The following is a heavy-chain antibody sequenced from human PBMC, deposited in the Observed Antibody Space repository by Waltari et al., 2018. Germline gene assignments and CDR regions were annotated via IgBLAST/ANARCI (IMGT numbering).Heavy chain of an antibody. CDR3: AAVVAASNYFDY. Sequence: QVQLVQSGAEVKKPGSSVKVSCKASGGTFSSYAISWVRQAPGQGLEWMGGIIPIFGTANYEQKVQGRVTITADESTSTAYMELSSLRSEDTAVYYCAAVVAASNYFDYWGQGTMVTVSS. CDR2: IIPIFGTA. D-gene: IGHD2-15*01. CDR1: GGTFSSYA. V-gene: IGHV1-69*01. J-gene: IGHJ4*02.